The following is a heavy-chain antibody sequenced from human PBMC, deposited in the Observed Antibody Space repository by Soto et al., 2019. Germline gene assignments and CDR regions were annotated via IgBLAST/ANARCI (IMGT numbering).Heavy chain of an antibody. V-gene: IGHV3-64*01. D-gene: IGHD6-6*01. CDR1: GFTLSGYA. CDR3: ARRARPDFYYMDV. J-gene: IGHJ6*03. CDR2: IRSNGVGT. Sequence: EVQLAESGGGLAQPGGSLRLSCAASGFTLSGYAMDWVRQAPGKGLEYVSGIRSNGVGTYYANSVQGKITNSRDNSKNTVYLQMGSLRPEEMAVYYCARRARPDFYYMDVWGKGTTVTVSS.